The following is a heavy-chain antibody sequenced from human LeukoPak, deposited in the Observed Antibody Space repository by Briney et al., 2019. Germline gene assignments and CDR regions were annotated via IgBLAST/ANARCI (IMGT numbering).Heavy chain of an antibody. V-gene: IGHV3-7*03. D-gene: IGHD2-21*02. Sequence: GGSLRLSCAASGFTFSSYAMSWVRQAPGKGLEWVANIKQDGSEKYYVDSVKGRFTISRDNAKNSLYLQMNSLRAEDTAVYYCARDHVTAGIYFDNWGQGTLVTVSS. CDR3: ARDHVTAGIYFDN. J-gene: IGHJ4*02. CDR2: IKQDGSEK. CDR1: GFTFSSYA.